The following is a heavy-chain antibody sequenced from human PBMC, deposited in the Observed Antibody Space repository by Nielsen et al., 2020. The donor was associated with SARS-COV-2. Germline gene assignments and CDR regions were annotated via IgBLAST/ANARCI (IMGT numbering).Heavy chain of an antibody. V-gene: IGHV4-61*01. D-gene: IGHD6-19*01. CDR3: ARTPSSGWLNFDH. J-gene: IGHJ4*02. Sequence: SETLSLTCTVSGGSISSGSYYWSWIRQPPGKGLEWIGYIYYSGSTNYNPSLKSRVTISVDTSKNQFSLKLSSVTAADTAVYFCARTPSSGWLNFDHWGQGTLVTVSS. CDR1: GGSISSGSYY. CDR2: IYYSGST.